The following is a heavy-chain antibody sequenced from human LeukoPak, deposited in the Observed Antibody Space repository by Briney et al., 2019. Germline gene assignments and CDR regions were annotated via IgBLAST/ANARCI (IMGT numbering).Heavy chain of an antibody. D-gene: IGHD6-19*01. CDR1: GGSFSGYY. CDR2: INHSGST. Sequence: SETLSLTCAVYGGSFSGYYWSWIRQPPGKGLEWIGEINHSGSTNYNPSLKSRVTISVDTSKNQFSLKLSSVTAADTAVYYCARDPILAVAGTNYYYYGMDVWGQGTTVTVS. V-gene: IGHV4-34*01. CDR3: ARDPILAVAGTNYYYYGMDV. J-gene: IGHJ6*02.